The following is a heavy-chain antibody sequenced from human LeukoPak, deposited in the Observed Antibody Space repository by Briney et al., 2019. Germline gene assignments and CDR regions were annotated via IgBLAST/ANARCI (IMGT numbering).Heavy chain of an antibody. CDR1: GFTFSSYA. J-gene: IGHJ4*02. V-gene: IGHV3-30-3*01. CDR2: ISYDGSNK. D-gene: IGHD2-21*01. CDR3: ARVAVGFDY. Sequence: AGGSLRLSCAASGFTFSSYAMHWVRQAPGKGLEWVAVISYDGSNKYYADSVKGRFTISRDNAKNSLYLQMNSLRAEDTAVYYCARVAVGFDYWGQGTLVTVSS.